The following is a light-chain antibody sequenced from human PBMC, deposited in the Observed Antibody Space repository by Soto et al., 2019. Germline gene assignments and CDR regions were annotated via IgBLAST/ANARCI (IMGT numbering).Light chain of an antibody. CDR2: TND. CDR3: SSWDDNLDAEV. V-gene: IGLV1-44*01. Sequence: QSVLTQPPSASGTPGQRVTISCSGSSSNIGSNSVSWYQQLPGTAPKLVIYTNDQRPSGVPYRFSGSKSGTSASLAISGLQFEDEADYHCSSWDDNLDAEVFGAGTKVTVL. J-gene: IGLJ1*01. CDR1: SSNIGSNS.